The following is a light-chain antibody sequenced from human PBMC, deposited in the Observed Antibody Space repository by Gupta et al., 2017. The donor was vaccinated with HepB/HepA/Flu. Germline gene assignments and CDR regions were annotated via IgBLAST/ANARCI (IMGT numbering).Light chain of an antibody. CDR2: RNN. V-gene: IGLV1-47*01. CDR3: VAWDDSLSGVV. CDR1: SSNIGSNY. Sequence: QSVLAQPPSASGTPGQWVTISCSGSSSNIGSNYVYWYQQLPGTAPKLLIYRNNQRPSGVPDRFSGSKSGTSASLAISGLRSEDEADYYCVAWDDSLSGVVFGGGTKLNVL. J-gene: IGLJ3*02.